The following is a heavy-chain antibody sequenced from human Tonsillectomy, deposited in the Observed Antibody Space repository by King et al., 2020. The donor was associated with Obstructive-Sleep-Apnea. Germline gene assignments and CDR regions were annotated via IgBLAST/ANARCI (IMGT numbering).Heavy chain of an antibody. CDR3: AKNFRIGGSINYYFDY. D-gene: IGHD3-3*01. J-gene: IGHJ4*02. V-gene: IGHV3-30*18. CDR1: GFTFSSYG. Sequence: VQLVESGGGVVQPGRSLRLSCAASGFTFSSYGMHWGRQAPGKGLEWVAVISYDGSNKYYADSVKGRITISRDNSKNTLYLQMNSLRAEDTSVYYCAKNFRIGGSINYYFDYWGQGTLVTVSS. CDR2: ISYDGSNK.